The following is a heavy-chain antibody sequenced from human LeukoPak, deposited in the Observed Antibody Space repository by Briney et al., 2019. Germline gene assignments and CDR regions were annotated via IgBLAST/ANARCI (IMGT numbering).Heavy chain of an antibody. CDR3: AREVVGMARGAFDI. CDR2: IYSGGST. Sequence: GGSLRLSCAASGFTVSSNYMSWVRQAPGKGLEWVSVIYSGGSTYYADSVKGRFTISRDNSKNTLYLQMNSLRAEDTAVYYCAREVVGMARGAFDIWGQGTMVTVSS. CDR1: GFTVSSNY. J-gene: IGHJ3*02. D-gene: IGHD5-24*01. V-gene: IGHV3-66*01.